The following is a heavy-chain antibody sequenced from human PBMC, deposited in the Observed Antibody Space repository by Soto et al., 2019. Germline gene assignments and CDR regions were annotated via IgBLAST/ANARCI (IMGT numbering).Heavy chain of an antibody. Sequence: QVQLQQWGAGLLKPSETLSLTCAVYGGSFSGYYWSWIRQPPGKGLEWIGEINTSGSTNYNPSLKNEATIPVDTSKNQCSRQRGSVTAADTAVYYCARGIGGDGYAGRFVDDWGQGTLVTVSS. J-gene: IGHJ4*02. CDR3: ARGIGGDGYAGRFVDD. D-gene: IGHD2-21*01. CDR2: INTSGST. CDR1: GGSFSGYY. V-gene: IGHV4-34*01.